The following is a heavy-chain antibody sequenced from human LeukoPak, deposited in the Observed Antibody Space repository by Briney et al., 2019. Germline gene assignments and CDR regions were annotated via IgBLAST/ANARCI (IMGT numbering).Heavy chain of an antibody. CDR3: ARDHNYAFDN. J-gene: IGHJ4*02. V-gene: IGHV3-48*01. Sequence: GGSLRLSCTASGFPSIEYSMNWVRQAPGKGLEWISYIGIDSGNTKYADSVRGRFTISADKAKNSLYLQMNSLRVEDTAVYYCARDHNYAFDNWGQGTLVSVAS. CDR1: GFPSIEYS. D-gene: IGHD1-1*01. CDR2: IGIDSGNT.